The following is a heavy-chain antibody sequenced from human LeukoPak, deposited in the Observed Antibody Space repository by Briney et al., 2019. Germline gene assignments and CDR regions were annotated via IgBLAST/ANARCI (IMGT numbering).Heavy chain of an antibody. D-gene: IGHD4-17*01. J-gene: IGHJ6*02. CDR3: ARGYYGDYQRIYYYYYGMDV. CDR1: GYSFISGHY. CDR2: INHSGST. Sequence: SETPSLTCSVSGYSFISGHYWGWIRQPPGKGLEWIGEINHSGSTNYNPSLKSRVTISVDTSKNQFSLKLSSVTAADTAVYYCARGYYGDYQRIYYYYYGMDVWGQGTTVTVSS. V-gene: IGHV4-34*01.